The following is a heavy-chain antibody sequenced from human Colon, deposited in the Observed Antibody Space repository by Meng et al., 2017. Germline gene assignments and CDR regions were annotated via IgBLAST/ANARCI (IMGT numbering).Heavy chain of an antibody. D-gene: IGHD2-21*01. CDR3: VRDENISLGKLFGDY. Sequence: QGHLGQSEAEVKKPGASVKVSCKASGYTFTAYYLHWVRLAPGQGLEWLGHIIPNSGDTLYAPKFQGRVSMTRDTSISTVYMELSGLRSDDTAVYYCVRDENISLGKLFGDYWGQGTLVTVSS. V-gene: IGHV1-2*06. CDR2: IIPNSGDT. CDR1: GYTFTAYY. J-gene: IGHJ4*02.